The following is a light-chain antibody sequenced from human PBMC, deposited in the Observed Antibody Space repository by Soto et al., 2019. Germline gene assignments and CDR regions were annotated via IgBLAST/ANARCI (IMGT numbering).Light chain of an antibody. CDR3: GSYASATLI. CDR1: SSDVGAYDF. V-gene: IGLV2-14*01. CDR2: DVT. Sequence: QSALTQPASVSGSPGQSITISCTGTSSDVGAYDFVSWYQHSPGKAPKLVTFDVTHRPPGISDRFSGSKSGNTATLTISGLLTEDEADYYCGSYASATLIFGGGTKLTVL. J-gene: IGLJ2*01.